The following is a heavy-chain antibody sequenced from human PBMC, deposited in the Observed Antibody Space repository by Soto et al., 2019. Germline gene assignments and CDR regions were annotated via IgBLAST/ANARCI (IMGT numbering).Heavy chain of an antibody. CDR2: IYSGGST. Sequence: KELERVSVIYSGGSTYYVDSVKGRFTISRDNPKNTLYLQMNSLRAEDTAVFFFQAEDGIRDTVPVSAFLLNRSSDL. D-gene: IGHD2-15*01. CDR3: QAEDGIRDTVPVSAFLLNRSSDL. J-gene: IGHJ2*01. V-gene: IGHV3-66*01.